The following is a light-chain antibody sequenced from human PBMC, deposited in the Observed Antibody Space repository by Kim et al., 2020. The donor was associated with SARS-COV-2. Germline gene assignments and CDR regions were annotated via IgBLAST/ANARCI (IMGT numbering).Light chain of an antibody. CDR1: QSVSTY. J-gene: IGKJ4*02. Sequence: DIQMTQSPSSLSASVGDTVTITCRASQSVSTYLNWYRQESGKAPILLIYGASTLYSGVPSKFSGSGSGTEFTLTINNLQPEDFATYDCQQSYSTPNTFGGGTKVDIK. CDR3: QQSYSTPNT. V-gene: IGKV1-39*01. CDR2: GAS.